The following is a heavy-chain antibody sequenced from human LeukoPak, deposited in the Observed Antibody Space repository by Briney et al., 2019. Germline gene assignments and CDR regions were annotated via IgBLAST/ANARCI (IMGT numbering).Heavy chain of an antibody. Sequence: VASVKVSCKASGYTFTGYYMHWVRQAPGQGLEWMGWINPNSGGTNYAQKFQGRVTMTRDTSISTAYMELSRLRSDDTAVYYCARVRRDDYYDTAEVGYFQHWGQGTLVTVSS. CDR2: INPNSGGT. CDR3: ARVRRDDYYDTAEVGYFQH. J-gene: IGHJ1*01. V-gene: IGHV1-2*02. CDR1: GYTFTGYY. D-gene: IGHD3-22*01.